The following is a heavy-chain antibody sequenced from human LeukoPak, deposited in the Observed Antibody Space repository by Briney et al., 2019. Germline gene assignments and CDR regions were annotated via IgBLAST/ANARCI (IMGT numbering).Heavy chain of an antibody. J-gene: IGHJ4*02. V-gene: IGHV3-23*01. D-gene: IGHD7-27*01. CDR3: AQDLAWGAFDH. Sequence: GGSLRLSCATSGFSFSSYAMSWVRQAPGKGLEWVSAMSSSDDGRYYAASVRGRFTISRDTSRSTLYLQMNSLRAEDTAVYYCAQDLAWGAFDHWGQGTLVTVSS. CDR2: MSSSDDGR. CDR1: GFSFSSYA.